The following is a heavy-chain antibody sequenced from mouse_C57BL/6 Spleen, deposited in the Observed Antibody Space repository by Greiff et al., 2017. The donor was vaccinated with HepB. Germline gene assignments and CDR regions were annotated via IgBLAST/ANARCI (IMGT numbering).Heavy chain of an antibody. J-gene: IGHJ1*03. CDR3: ARGATVVARDFDV. CDR1: GFTFSSYA. Sequence: EVKLVESGGGLVKPGGSLKLSCAASGFTFSSYAMSWVRQTPEKRLEWVATISDGGSYTYYPDNVKGRFTISRDNAKNNLYLQMSHLKSEDTAMYYCARGATVVARDFDVWGTGTTVTVSS. CDR2: ISDGGSYT. D-gene: IGHD1-1*01. V-gene: IGHV5-4*03.